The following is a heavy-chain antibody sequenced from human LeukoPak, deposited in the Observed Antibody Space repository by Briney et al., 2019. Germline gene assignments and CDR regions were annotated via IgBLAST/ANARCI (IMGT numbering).Heavy chain of an antibody. CDR1: GGSISSSNW. CDR3: VTTKGYSSGWYNWFDP. J-gene: IGHJ5*02. V-gene: IGHV4-4*02. Sequence: PSETLSLTCAVSGGSISSSNWWSWVRQPPGKGLEWIGEIYHSGSTNYNPSLKSRVTISVDKSKNQFSLKLSSVTAADTAVYYCVTTKGYSSGWYNWFDPWGQGTLVTVSS. D-gene: IGHD6-19*01. CDR2: IYHSGST.